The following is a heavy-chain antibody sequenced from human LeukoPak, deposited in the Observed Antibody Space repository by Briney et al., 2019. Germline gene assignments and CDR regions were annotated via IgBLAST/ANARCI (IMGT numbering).Heavy chain of an antibody. Sequence: QPGGSLRLSCVASGCTFTSYAMSWVRQAPGRGLEWVSAISGSGGGTYYADSVKGRCTISRDNSKDTLYLQLNSLRGEDTAVYYCAKRDGSNYGHGFDYWGQGILVTVSS. CDR3: AKRDGSNYGHGFDY. D-gene: IGHD5-18*01. J-gene: IGHJ4*02. CDR2: ISGSGGGT. V-gene: IGHV3-23*01. CDR1: GCTFTSYA.